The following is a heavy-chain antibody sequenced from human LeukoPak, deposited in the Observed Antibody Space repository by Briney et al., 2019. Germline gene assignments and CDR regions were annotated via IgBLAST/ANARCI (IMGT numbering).Heavy chain of an antibody. CDR3: AREWWGYDVLTGDNWFDP. J-gene: IGHJ5*02. D-gene: IGHD3-9*01. CDR2: ISTYNGDT. Sequence: ASVKVSCKASGYTFTSYGISWVRQAPGHGLEWMGWISTYNGDTNYAQKFQGRISMTTDTSTSTAYIELRSLRSDDTASYYCAREWWGYDVLTGDNWFDPWGQGTLVTVSS. CDR1: GYTFTSYG. V-gene: IGHV1-18*01.